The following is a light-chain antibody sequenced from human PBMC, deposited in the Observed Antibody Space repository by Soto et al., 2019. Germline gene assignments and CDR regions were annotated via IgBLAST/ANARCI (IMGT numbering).Light chain of an antibody. CDR1: QTVTIN. Sequence: EIVMTQSPATLSVSSWERATLSCRASQTVTINLAWYQQKPGQTPRLLIYGASTRASGFPARFSGSGSGTEFTLTISSLQSEDFAVYYCQQYNDWPLTFGGGTKVDIK. V-gene: IGKV3-15*01. CDR2: GAS. J-gene: IGKJ4*01. CDR3: QQYNDWPLT.